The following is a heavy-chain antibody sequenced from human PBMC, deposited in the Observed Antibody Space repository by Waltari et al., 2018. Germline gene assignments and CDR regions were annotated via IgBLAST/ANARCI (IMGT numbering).Heavy chain of an antibody. D-gene: IGHD1-26*01. J-gene: IGHJ4*02. Sequence: QLQLQGSGPGLVNPSETLSLPCTVSCCPLRSSSYYRRCVRHPPGKGLEWIGTIYYSGSTYYNPSRQSRVTISVDTSKSQFSLKLSSVTAADTAVYYCARHGRKGSIVRGPDSWGQGTLVTVSS. CDR1: CCPLRSSSYY. V-gene: IGHV4-39*01. CDR3: ARHGRKGSIVRGPDS. CDR2: IYYSGST.